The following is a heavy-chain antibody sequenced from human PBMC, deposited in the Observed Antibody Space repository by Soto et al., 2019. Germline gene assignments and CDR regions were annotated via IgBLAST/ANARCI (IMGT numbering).Heavy chain of an antibody. D-gene: IGHD3-3*01. CDR2: IFYSGST. V-gene: IGHV4-59*12. Sequence: PSETLSLTCTVSGGSISSYYWSLMRQPPGKGLEWIGYIFYSGSTNYNPSLKSRVTISVYTAKNQVSLKLSSVTAADTAVYYCAREGRRDFWSGYDWFDPWGQGTLVTVSS. CDR3: AREGRRDFWSGYDWFDP. J-gene: IGHJ5*02. CDR1: GGSISSYY.